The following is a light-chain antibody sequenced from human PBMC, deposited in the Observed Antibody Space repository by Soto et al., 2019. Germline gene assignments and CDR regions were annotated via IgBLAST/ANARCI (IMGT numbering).Light chain of an antibody. V-gene: IGKV1-5*03. CDR2: KAS. J-gene: IGKJ1*01. CDR1: QTISSW. Sequence: DIQMAQSPSTLSGSVGDRVTITCRASQTISSWLAWYQQKPGKAPKLLIYKASTLKSGVPSRFSGSGSGTEFTLTSSSLQPDDFATYYCQQDQSYSKTSGQGTKVDIK. CDR3: QQDQSYSKT.